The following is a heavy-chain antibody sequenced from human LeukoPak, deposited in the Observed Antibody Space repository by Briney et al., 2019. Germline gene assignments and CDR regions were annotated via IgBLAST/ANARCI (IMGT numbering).Heavy chain of an antibody. CDR2: ITWNGGST. D-gene: IGHD2-15*01. V-gene: IGHV3-20*04. J-gene: IGHJ4*02. CDR1: GFTFDDYG. Sequence: PGGSLRLSCAASGFTFDDYGMSWVRQAPGKGLEWVSGITWNGGSTGYADSVKGRFTISRDNSKNTLHLQMNSLRAEDTAAYYCAKFAQRYCSGGSCHPFDYWGQGTLVTVSS. CDR3: AKFAQRYCSGGSCHPFDY.